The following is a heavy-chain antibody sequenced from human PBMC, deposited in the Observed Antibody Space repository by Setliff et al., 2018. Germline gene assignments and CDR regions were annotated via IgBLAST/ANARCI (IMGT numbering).Heavy chain of an antibody. D-gene: IGHD3-3*01. V-gene: IGHV3-23*01. CDR2: ISGSASST. CDR1: GFTFSNYA. Sequence: PGGSLRLSCAASGFTFSNYAMGWVRQAPGEGLEWVSSISGSASSTYYADSVKGRFTISRDDSKNTLYLQMLSLRAEDTAVYYCAKGGSDFWSELDYWGQGTLVTVSS. CDR3: AKGGSDFWSELDY. J-gene: IGHJ4*02.